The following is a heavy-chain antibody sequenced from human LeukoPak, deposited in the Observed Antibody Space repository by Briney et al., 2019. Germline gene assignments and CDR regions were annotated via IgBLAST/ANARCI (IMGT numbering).Heavy chain of an antibody. J-gene: IGHJ4*02. CDR3: TRGSYYDSSGYSGVRLFDY. D-gene: IGHD3-22*01. CDR2: FDPEDGET. CDR1: GYTLTELS. V-gene: IGHV1-24*01. Sequence: GASVKVSCKVSGYTLTELSMHWVRQAPGKGLEWMGGFDPEDGETIYARKFQGRVTMTSDTSISTAYMELSRLRSDDTALYYCTRGSYYDSSGYSGVRLFDYWGQGTPVTVPS.